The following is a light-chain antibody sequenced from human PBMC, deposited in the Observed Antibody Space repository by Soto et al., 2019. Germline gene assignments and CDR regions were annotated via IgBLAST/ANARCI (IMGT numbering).Light chain of an antibody. CDR1: QSISSY. CDR3: QQTDSFPRT. V-gene: IGKV1-39*01. J-gene: IGKJ1*01. Sequence: DIQMTQSPSSLSASVGDRVTITCRASQSISSYLNWYQQKPGKAPKLLIYDASSLQTGVPSRFSGSRSGTDFALTISSLQRDDFATYYCQQTDSFPRTFGQGTKVDIK. CDR2: DAS.